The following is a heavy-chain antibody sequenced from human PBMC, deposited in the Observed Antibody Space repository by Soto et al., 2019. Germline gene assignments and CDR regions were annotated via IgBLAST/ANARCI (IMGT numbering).Heavy chain of an antibody. CDR2: ISAYNGNT. J-gene: IGHJ5*02. Sequence: QVQLVQSGAEVKKPGASVKVSCKASGYTFTSYGISWVRQAPGQGLEWMGWISAYNGNTNYAQKLQGRVTMTTDTATSTAYMELRRLRADDTAVYYCARDLLYYYGSGSPNWFDPWGQGTLVTVSS. D-gene: IGHD3-10*01. CDR1: GYTFTSYG. CDR3: ARDLLYYYGSGSPNWFDP. V-gene: IGHV1-18*01.